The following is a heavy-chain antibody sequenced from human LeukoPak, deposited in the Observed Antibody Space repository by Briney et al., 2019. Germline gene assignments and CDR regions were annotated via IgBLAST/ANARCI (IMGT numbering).Heavy chain of an antibody. CDR2: ISRNSVNT. V-gene: IGHV1-18*01. Sequence: ASVKVSCKASGYTFTSYGITWVRQAPGQGLEWMGWISRNSVNTNYAQKFQGRVTLTTDTSTSTAYMELRSLRSDDTAVYYCVRGGSSSGYDYWGQGTLVTVSS. D-gene: IGHD3-22*01. CDR1: GYTFTSYG. J-gene: IGHJ4*02. CDR3: VRGGSSSGYDY.